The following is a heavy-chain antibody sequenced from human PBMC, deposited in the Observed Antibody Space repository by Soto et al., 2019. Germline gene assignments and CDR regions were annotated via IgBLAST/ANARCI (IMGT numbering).Heavy chain of an antibody. CDR3: AHRRLEDVVVPAASYFDY. Sequence: SGATLVNPTQTLTLTCTFSGFSLSTSGVGVGWIRQPPGKALEWLALMYWNDDKRYSPSLKSSLTITKDTSKNQVVLTMTNMAPVDTATYYCAHRRLEDVVVPAASYFDYWGQGTLVTV. CDR2: MYWNDDK. V-gene: IGHV2-5*01. D-gene: IGHD2-2*01. J-gene: IGHJ4*02. CDR1: GFSLSTSGVG.